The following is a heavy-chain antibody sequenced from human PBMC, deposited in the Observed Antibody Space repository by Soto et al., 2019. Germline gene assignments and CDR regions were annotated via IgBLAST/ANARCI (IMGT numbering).Heavy chain of an antibody. CDR2: INSDGSST. CDR3: AREERGYLIYYYYYGMDV. V-gene: IGHV3-74*01. D-gene: IGHD3-22*01. CDR1: GFTFSSYW. J-gene: IGHJ6*02. Sequence: LRLSCAASGFTFSSYWMHWVRQAPGKGLVWVSRINSDGSSTSYADSVKGRFTISRDNAKNTLYLQMNSLRAEDTAVYYCAREERGYLIYYYYYGMDVWGQGTTVTVSS.